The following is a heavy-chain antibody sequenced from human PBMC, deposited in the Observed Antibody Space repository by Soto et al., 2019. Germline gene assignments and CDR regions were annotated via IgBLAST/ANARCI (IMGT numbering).Heavy chain of an antibody. V-gene: IGHV4-4*07. D-gene: IGHD4-17*01. J-gene: IGHJ5*02. Sequence: NPSETLSLTCTVSAGSISSYYWSWIRQPAAKGLEWIGRIYTSGNTNYNPSLKSRVTMSVDTSKNQFSLKLSSVTAADTAVYYCARDITTVTTFYWFDPWGQGTLVTVSS. CDR2: IYTSGNT. CDR3: ARDITTVTTFYWFDP. CDR1: AGSISSYY.